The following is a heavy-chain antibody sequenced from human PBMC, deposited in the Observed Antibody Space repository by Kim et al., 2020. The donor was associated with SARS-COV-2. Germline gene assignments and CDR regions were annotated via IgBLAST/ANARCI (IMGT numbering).Heavy chain of an antibody. D-gene: IGHD2-15*01. J-gene: IGHJ4*02. CDR3: AKARGSCWYSDY. Sequence: YYACSRQGRVTISRDNPDNTLYLQMNSLRAEATAVYYCAKARGSCWYSDYWGQGTLVTVSS. V-gene: IGHV3-23*01.